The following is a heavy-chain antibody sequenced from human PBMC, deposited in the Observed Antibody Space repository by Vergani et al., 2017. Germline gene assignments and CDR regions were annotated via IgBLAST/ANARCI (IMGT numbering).Heavy chain of an antibody. J-gene: IGHJ6*04. Sequence: QVTLRESGPALVKPTQTLTLTCTFSGFSLSTSGMCVSWIRQPPGKALEWLALIDWDDDKYYSTSLKTRLTISKDTSKNQVVLTMTNMDPVDTATYYCARTRHYYDSSGYYGMDVWGKGTTVTVSS. CDR1: GFSLSTSGMC. CDR2: IDWDDDK. CDR3: ARTRHYYDSSGYYGMDV. D-gene: IGHD3-22*01. V-gene: IGHV2-70*01.